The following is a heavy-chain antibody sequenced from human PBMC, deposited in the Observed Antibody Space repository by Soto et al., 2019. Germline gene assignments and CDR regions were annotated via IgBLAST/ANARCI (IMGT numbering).Heavy chain of an antibody. CDR2: IHYSGST. J-gene: IGHJ5*02. CDR3: ARNGYGLVGFDP. V-gene: IGHV4-61*01. Sequence: QVQLQESGPGLVKPSETLSLTCTVSGGSVSSGIYYWSWIRQPPGKGLGWIGYIHYSGSTNYNPSLRCRVTVSVEASMTQSALMLGCVTAADAAVYYCARNGYGLVGFDPWGQGTLVTVSS. D-gene: IGHD5-18*01. CDR1: GGSVSSGIYY.